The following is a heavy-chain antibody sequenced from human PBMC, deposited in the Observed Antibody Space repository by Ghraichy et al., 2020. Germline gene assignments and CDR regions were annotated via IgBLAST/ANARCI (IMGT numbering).Heavy chain of an antibody. CDR2: VSHDGTNR. CDR3: AKVSSGDGTGAKHFQH. CDR1: GFTFSNYG. D-gene: IGHD2-21*02. J-gene: IGHJ1*01. V-gene: IGHV3-30*18. Sequence: GGSLRLSCVASGFTFSNYGMHWVRQAPGKGLEWVAVVSHDGTNRYYADSVKGRFTISRDNSRNTLFLQMDTLRSEDTAVYYCAKVSSGDGTGAKHFQHWGQGTLVTVSS.